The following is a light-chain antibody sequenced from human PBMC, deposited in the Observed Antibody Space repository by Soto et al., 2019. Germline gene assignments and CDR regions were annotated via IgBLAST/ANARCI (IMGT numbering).Light chain of an antibody. J-gene: IGKJ1*01. Sequence: DIQLTQSPSLLSASVGDRVTITCRASQGFSSYVAWYQQKPGKGPKLLIYGASTLQSGVPSRFSGSGSGTDFTLTISSLQPDDFATYYCQQFNTSPWTFGQGTKVDIK. CDR3: QQFNTSPWT. CDR2: GAS. V-gene: IGKV1-9*01. CDR1: QGFSSY.